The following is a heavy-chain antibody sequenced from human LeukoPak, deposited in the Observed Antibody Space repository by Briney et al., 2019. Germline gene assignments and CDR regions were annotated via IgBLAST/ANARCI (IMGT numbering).Heavy chain of an antibody. CDR1: EFIFSNYA. Sequence: GVSLRLSCAASEFIFSNYAMRWVSQAPGKGLDWVSGSTGTGYSTYYADSVKARFTISRDYTKDTLYLQISSLRAEDTAVYYCVKGVRMGVTSAFDIWGQGTIVTVSS. CDR2: STGTGYST. D-gene: IGHD1-26*01. V-gene: IGHV3-23*01. J-gene: IGHJ3*02. CDR3: VKGVRMGVTSAFDI.